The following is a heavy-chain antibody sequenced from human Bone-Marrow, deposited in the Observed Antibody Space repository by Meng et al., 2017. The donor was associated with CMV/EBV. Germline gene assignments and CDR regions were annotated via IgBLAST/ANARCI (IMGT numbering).Heavy chain of an antibody. CDR2: VSPYNGHT. V-gene: IGHV1-18*01. J-gene: IGHJ4*02. D-gene: IGHD7-27*01. Sequence: ASVKVSCKASGYTFTNHGISWVRQAPGQGLEWMGWVSPYNGHTNYAQMLQGRVTMTTDTSTSTAYMELRSLRSDDTAVYYCARAPATGDDFDYWGQGTLVTVSS. CDR3: ARAPATGDDFDY. CDR1: GYTFTNHG.